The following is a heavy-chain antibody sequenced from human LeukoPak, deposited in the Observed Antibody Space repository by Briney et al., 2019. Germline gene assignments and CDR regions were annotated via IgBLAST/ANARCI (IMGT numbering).Heavy chain of an antibody. J-gene: IGHJ6*02. D-gene: IGHD3-3*01. CDR1: GFSLSTRGVG. CDR2: IYWNDDK. Sequence: SGPTLVKPTQTLTLTCTFSGFSLSTRGVGVGWIRQPPGKALEWLALIYWNDDKRYSPSLKSRLTITKDTSKNQVVLTMTNMDPVDTATYYCAHSRPLRAYYDFWSGYPPSNYYYGMDVWGQGTTVTVSS. V-gene: IGHV2-5*01. CDR3: AHSRPLRAYYDFWSGYPPSNYYYGMDV.